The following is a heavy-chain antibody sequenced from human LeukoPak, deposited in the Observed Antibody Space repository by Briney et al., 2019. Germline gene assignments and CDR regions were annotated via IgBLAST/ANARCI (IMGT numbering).Heavy chain of an antibody. V-gene: IGHV4-4*07. CDR2: IYPSGST. CDR1: GGSISSYY. Sequence: SETLSLTCTVSGGSISSYYWSWIRQPAGKGLELIGRIYPSGSTNYNPSLKSRVIMSVDTSKNQFSLKLSSVTAADTAVYYCARAPTGTGGWNWFDPWGQGTLVTVSS. CDR3: ARAPTGTGGWNWFDP. D-gene: IGHD1-1*01. J-gene: IGHJ5*02.